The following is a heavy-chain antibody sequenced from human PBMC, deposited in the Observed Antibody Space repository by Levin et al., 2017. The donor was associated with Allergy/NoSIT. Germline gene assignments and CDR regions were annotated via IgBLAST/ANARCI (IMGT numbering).Heavy chain of an antibody. CDR3: ARESLRAFDY. J-gene: IGHJ4*01. V-gene: IGHV3-48*03. CDR1: GFTFSNFE. CDR2: ISSSGSTK. Sequence: GGSLRLSCATSGFTFSNFEMNWVRQSPGKGLECVSYISSSGSTKYYADSVKGRLTISRDNAKNSLNLQLSSLRPDDTGLYYCARESLRAFDYWGRGTLVTVSS.